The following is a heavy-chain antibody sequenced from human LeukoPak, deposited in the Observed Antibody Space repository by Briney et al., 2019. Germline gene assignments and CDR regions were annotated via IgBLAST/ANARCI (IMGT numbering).Heavy chain of an antibody. CDR1: GFTFSSYA. J-gene: IGHJ5*02. CDR2: ISGSGGST. D-gene: IGHD2-21*02. CDR3: AKWGFSVTGNWFDP. Sequence: GGSLRLSCAASGFTFSSYAMSWVRQAPGKGLEWVSAISGSGGSTYYADSVKGRLTISRDNSKNTLYLQMNSLRAEDTAVYYCAKWGFSVTGNWFDPWGQGTLVTVSS. V-gene: IGHV3-23*01.